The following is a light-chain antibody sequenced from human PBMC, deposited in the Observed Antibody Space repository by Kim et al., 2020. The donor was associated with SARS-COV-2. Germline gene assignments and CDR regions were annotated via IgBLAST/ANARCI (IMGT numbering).Light chain of an antibody. J-gene: IGLJ1*01. CDR1: NMLTKN. V-gene: IGLV3-9*01. Sequence: SVALGQTARITCGGNNMLTKNLHWYQQKPGQAPVLVIYRDSNRPSGIPERFSGSNSGNTATLTISRAQAGDEADYYCQVWDSSTYVFGTGTKVTVL. CDR3: QVWDSSTYV. CDR2: RDS.